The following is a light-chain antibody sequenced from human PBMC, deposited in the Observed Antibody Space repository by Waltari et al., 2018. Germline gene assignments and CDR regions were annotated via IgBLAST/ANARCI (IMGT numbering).Light chain of an antibody. CDR2: GAS. CDR1: QRVSST. Sequence: EILLPQSPATLSVSPGERATLSCRASQRVSSTFAWYQQKPGQAPRLLISGASTRATGIPARFSGSGSGTEFTLTISSLQSEDFAVYYCQQYNNWLITFGQGTRLEIK. CDR3: QQYNNWLIT. J-gene: IGKJ5*01. V-gene: IGKV3-15*01.